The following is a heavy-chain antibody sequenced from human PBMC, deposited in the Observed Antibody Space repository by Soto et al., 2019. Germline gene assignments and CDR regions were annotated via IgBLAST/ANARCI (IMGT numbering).Heavy chain of an antibody. CDR1: GYSFTRYW. J-gene: IGHJ6*02. CDR3: ARTTPSPYYYSRDV. V-gene: IGHV5-51*01. Sequence: AEPLKISCKGSGYSFTRYWIGWVRQMPGKGLEWMGIIYPGDSDTRYSPSFQGQVTISADKSISNAYLQWSSLKASDTAMYYCARTTPSPYYYSRDVWGQWTTVTVSS. D-gene: IGHD1-26*01. CDR2: IYPGDSDT.